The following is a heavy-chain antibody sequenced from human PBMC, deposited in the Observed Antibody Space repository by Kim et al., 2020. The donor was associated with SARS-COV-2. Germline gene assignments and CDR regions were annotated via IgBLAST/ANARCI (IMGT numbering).Heavy chain of an antibody. CDR3: ASHYDYVWGSYRYIPRRAPYFDY. V-gene: IGHV4-34*01. CDR1: GGSFSGYY. D-gene: IGHD3-16*02. CDR2: INHSGST. J-gene: IGHJ4*02. Sequence: SETLSLTCAVYGGSFSGYYWSWIRQPPGKGLEWIGEINHSGSTNYNPSLKSRVTISVDTSKNQFSLKLSSVTAADTAVYYCASHYDYVWGSYRYIPRRAPYFDYWGQRTLVTVSS.